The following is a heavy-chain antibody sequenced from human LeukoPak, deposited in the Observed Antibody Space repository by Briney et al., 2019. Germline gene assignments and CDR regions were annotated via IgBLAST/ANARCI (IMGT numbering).Heavy chain of an antibody. CDR1: GFTFDDYA. CDR3: AKDIGPEGSSTSTFDY. Sequence: GRSLRLSCAASGFTFDDYAMHWVRQAPGKGLEWVSGISWNSGSIGYADSVQGRFTISRDNAKNSLYLQMNSLRAEDTALYYCAKDIGPEGSSTSTFDYWGQGTLVTVSS. V-gene: IGHV3-9*01. J-gene: IGHJ4*02. CDR2: ISWNSGSI. D-gene: IGHD2-2*01.